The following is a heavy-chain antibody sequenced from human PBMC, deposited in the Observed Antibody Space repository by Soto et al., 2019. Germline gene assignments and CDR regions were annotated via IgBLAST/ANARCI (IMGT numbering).Heavy chain of an antibody. CDR2: ISYGGNYK. Sequence: PGGSLSLSCAASGFTFSSYGMHWVRQAPGKGLEWVAIISYGGNYKYYADSVKGRFTISRDNSKNTLYLQMSSLRAEDTAVYYCGKVSTYYYDSTFDYWGQGALVTVSS. CDR1: GFTFSSYG. V-gene: IGHV3-30*18. D-gene: IGHD3-22*01. J-gene: IGHJ4*02. CDR3: GKVSTYYYDSTFDY.